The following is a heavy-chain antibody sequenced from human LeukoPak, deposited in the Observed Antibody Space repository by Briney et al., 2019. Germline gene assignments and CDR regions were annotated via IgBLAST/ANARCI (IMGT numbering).Heavy chain of an antibody. CDR1: GGSLSAGGYT. J-gene: IGHJ5*02. D-gene: IGHD3-10*01. CDR2: IHHGGST. CDR3: ARGSLQNWFDP. Sequence: SETLSLTCAVSGGSLSAGGYTWNWIRQPPGKGLEWIGYIHHGGSTHYNPSLKSRVTMSVDRSKNRFSLKLGSVTAADTAVYYCARGSLQNWFDPWGQGTLVTVSS. V-gene: IGHV4-30-2*01.